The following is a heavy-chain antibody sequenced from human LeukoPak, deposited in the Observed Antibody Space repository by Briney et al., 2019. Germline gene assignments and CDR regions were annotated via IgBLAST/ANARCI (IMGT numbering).Heavy chain of an antibody. Sequence: GGSLRLSCAASGFTFSSYSMNWVRQAPGKGLEWVSSISSSSSYMYYADSVKGRFTISRDNAKNSLYLQMNSLRAEDTAVYCCASGFYAIRDVWGKGTTVTVSS. CDR3: ASGFYAIRDV. CDR1: GFTFSSYS. V-gene: IGHV3-21*01. CDR2: ISSSSSYM. D-gene: IGHD3-16*01. J-gene: IGHJ6*04.